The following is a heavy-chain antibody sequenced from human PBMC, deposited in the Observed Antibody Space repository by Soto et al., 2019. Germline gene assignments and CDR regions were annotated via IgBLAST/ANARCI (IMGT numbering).Heavy chain of an antibody. CDR1: GFTLSSYW. V-gene: IGHV3-74*01. J-gene: IGHJ4*02. CDR2: INSDGSDR. Sequence: PGGSLRLSCAASGFTLSSYWMHWVRQAPGKGLVWVSRINSDGSDRTYADSVRGRFTISRDNAKNTLFLQMNSLRAEDTAVYYCARGYYYDSSGPTSRLFDYWGQGALVTVSS. D-gene: IGHD3-22*01. CDR3: ARGYYYDSSGPTSRLFDY.